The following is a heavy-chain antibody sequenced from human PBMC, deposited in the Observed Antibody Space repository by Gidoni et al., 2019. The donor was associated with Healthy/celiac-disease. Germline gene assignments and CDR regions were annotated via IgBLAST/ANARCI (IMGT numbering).Heavy chain of an antibody. D-gene: IGHD3-22*01. V-gene: IGHV4-38-2*02. Sequence: QVQLQESGPGLVKPSETLSLACTVSGYSISSGYYWGWIRQPPGKGLEWIGSIYHSGSTYSNPSLKSRVTISVDTSKNQFSLKLSSVTAADTAVYYCARFGGSGYYWGDVYYFDYWGQGTLVTVSS. J-gene: IGHJ4*02. CDR2: IYHSGST. CDR1: GYSISSGYY. CDR3: ARFGGSGYYWGDVYYFDY.